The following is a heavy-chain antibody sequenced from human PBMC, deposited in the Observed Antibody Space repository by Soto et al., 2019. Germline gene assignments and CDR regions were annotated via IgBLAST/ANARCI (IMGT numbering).Heavy chain of an antibody. CDR1: GGSISSGDYY. CDR2: IYYSGST. V-gene: IGHV4-30-4*01. D-gene: IGHD1-26*01. J-gene: IGHJ6*02. CDR3: ASFRWDRYYYGMDV. Sequence: SETLSLTCTVSGGSISSGDYYWSWIRQPPGKGLEWIGYIYYSGSTYYNPSLKSRVTISVDTSKNQFSLKLSSVTAADTAVYYCASFRWDRYYYGMDVWGQGTTVTVSS.